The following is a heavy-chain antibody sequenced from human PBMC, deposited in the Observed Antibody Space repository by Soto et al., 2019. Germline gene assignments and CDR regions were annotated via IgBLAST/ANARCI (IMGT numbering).Heavy chain of an antibody. Sequence: QVQLVQSGAEVKKPGASVKVSCKASGYTFTSYGISWVRQAPGKGLEWMGWISAYNGNTNYAQKLQGRVTMTTGTSTSTADMELRSLRSDDTAVYYCARVRNPTVVWYQPYNWFDPWGQGTLVTVSS. CDR2: ISAYNGNT. J-gene: IGHJ5*02. V-gene: IGHV1-18*01. CDR1: GYTFTSYG. CDR3: ARVRNPTVVWYQPYNWFDP. D-gene: IGHD4-17*01.